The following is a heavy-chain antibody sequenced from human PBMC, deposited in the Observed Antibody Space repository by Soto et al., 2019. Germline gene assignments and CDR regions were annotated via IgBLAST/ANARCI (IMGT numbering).Heavy chain of an antibody. D-gene: IGHD6-13*01. V-gene: IGHV5-51*01. CDR2: IYPGDSDT. Sequence: GESLKISCKGSGYSFTSYWIGWVRQMPGKGLEWMGTIYPGDSDTRYSPSFQGQVTISADKSISTAYLQWSSLKASDTAMYYCARHCCPDSSLAGSYYYYYYMDVWGKGTTVTVSS. CDR1: GYSFTSYW. CDR3: ARHCCPDSSLAGSYYYYYYMDV. J-gene: IGHJ6*03.